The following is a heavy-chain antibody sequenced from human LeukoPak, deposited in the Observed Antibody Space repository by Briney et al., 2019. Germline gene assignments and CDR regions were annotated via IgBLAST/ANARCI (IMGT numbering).Heavy chain of an antibody. D-gene: IGHD3-10*01. V-gene: IGHV3-53*01. CDR3: ARVTGSYYPFDY. J-gene: IGHJ4*02. CDR1: GFTVSSNY. CDR2: IYSGGST. Sequence: GGSLRLSCAASGFTVSSNYMSWVRQAPGKGLEWVSIIYSGGSTYYADSVKGRFTISRDNSKNTLHLQMNSLRAEDTAVYYCARVTGSYYPFDYWGQGTLVTVSS.